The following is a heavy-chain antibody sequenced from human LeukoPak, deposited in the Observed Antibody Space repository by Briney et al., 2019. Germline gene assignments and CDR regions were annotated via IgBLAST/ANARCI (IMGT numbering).Heavy chain of an antibody. V-gene: IGHV3-23*01. D-gene: IGHD2-15*01. J-gene: IGHJ5*02. Sequence: GGSLRLSCAASGFTFSSYAMSCVRQAPGKGLEWVSAISGSGGSTYYADSVKGRFTISRDNSKNTLYLQMNSLRAEDTAVYYCAKDHSWLDWFDPWGQGTLFTVSS. CDR1: GFTFSSYA. CDR2: ISGSGGST. CDR3: AKDHSWLDWFDP.